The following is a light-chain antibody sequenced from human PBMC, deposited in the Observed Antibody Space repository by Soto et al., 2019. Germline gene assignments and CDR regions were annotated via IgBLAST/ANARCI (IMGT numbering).Light chain of an antibody. Sequence: QLVLTQPPSASGTPGQRVTISCSGSSSNIGTNYVNWYQQLPGTAPKLIMYSNNQRPSGVPDRFSGSKSGTSASLTISGLRSEDEADYFCAAWDGSLNGRFVFGAGTKLTVL. CDR1: SSNIGTNY. CDR2: SNN. CDR3: AAWDGSLNGRFV. V-gene: IGLV1-47*02. J-gene: IGLJ1*01.